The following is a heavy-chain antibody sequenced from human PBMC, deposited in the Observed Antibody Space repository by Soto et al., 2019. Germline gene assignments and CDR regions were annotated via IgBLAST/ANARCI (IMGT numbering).Heavy chain of an antibody. V-gene: IGHV1-2*02. D-gene: IGHD3-3*01. CDR1: GYPVTAYY. Sequence: QLHLVQSGAVVKKPGASVTVSCSASGYPVTAYYMHWVRQAPGRGLEWMGGINPATGAAKYTQTFQGRVTMTRETSPSTGFMELSGLTSEDTAVFYCARGGGVGVAGSAAFDMWGQGTLVTVSS. CDR2: INPATGAA. CDR3: ARGGGVGVAGSAAFDM. J-gene: IGHJ3*02.